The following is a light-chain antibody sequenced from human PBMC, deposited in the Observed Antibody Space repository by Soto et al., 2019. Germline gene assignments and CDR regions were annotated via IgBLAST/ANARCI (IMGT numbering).Light chain of an antibody. CDR3: QQYGSSPRT. CDR2: GAS. CDR1: QTVSTNY. J-gene: IGKJ1*01. V-gene: IGKV3-20*01. Sequence: EIVFTQSPGTLSLSPGERATLSCRASQTVSTNYLAWYQQKPGQAPRLLIYGASKRATGIPDRFSGSGSGTDFTLTISRXEPEDFAVYCCQQYGSSPRTFGQGTKVDIK.